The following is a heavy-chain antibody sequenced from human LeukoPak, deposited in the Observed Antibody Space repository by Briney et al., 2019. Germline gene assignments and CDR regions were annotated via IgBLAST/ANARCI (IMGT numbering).Heavy chain of an antibody. J-gene: IGHJ4*02. V-gene: IGHV3-66*01. CDR3: ARYNLTSTFEY. Sequence: GGSLRLSCAASGFTFSSYAMSWVRQAPGKGLEWVSVIYSGGSTYYADSVKGRFTISRDNSKNTLYLQMNSLRAEDTAVYYCARYNLTSTFEYWGQGTLVTVSS. CDR1: GFTFSSYA. D-gene: IGHD1-1*01. CDR2: IYSGGST.